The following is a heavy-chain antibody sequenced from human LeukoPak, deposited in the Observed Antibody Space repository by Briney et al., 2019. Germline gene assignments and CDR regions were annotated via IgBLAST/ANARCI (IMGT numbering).Heavy chain of an antibody. CDR2: IYASGTT. CDR3: ARGLQAYSNAFDV. D-gene: IGHD5-24*01. V-gene: IGHV4-4*07. Sequence: SETLSLTCTLSGGSISTYSWTWIRQPAGKGPEWIGRIYASGTTNYNPSLKSRVTISVDKSNNQFSLKLTSVTAADTAVYYCARGLQAYSNAFDVWGQGTMVTVSS. J-gene: IGHJ3*01. CDR1: GGSISTYS.